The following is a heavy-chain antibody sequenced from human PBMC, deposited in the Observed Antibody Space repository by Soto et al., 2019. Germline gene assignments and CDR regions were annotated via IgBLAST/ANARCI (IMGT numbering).Heavy chain of an antibody. D-gene: IGHD6-6*01. V-gene: IGHV4-4*02. CDR2: IYHSGST. J-gene: IGHJ6*02. CDR1: GGSISSSNW. CDR3: ARGGSSPSAYCGMDV. Sequence: SETLSLTCAVSGGSISSSNWWSWVRQPPGKGLEWIGEIYHSGSTNYNPSLKSRVTISVDKSKNQFSLKLSFVTAAATAVYYFARGGSSPSAYCGMDVWGQGTTGTVSS.